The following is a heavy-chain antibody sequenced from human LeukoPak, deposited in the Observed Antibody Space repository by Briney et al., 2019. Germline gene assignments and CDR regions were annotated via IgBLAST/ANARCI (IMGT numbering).Heavy chain of an antibody. D-gene: IGHD5-24*01. J-gene: IGHJ4*02. Sequence: PGGSLRLSCAASGFTFSSYAMHWVRQAPGKGLEWVAVISYDGSNKYYADSVRGRFTISRDNSMNTLYLQMNSLRAEDTAVYYCGRAKARDGNRPVDYGGQEPLVTV. CDR2: ISYDGSNK. CDR1: GFTFSSYA. V-gene: IGHV3-30-3*01. CDR3: GRAKARDGNRPVDY.